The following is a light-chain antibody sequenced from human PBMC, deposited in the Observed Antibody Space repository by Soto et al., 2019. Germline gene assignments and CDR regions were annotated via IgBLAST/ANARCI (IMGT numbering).Light chain of an antibody. J-gene: IGLJ2*01. Sequence: QSVLTQSPSASASLGASVKLTCTLSSGHSSYAIAWHQQQPEKGPRYLMKVNSDGSHSKGDGIPDRFSGSSSGTERYLAISSLQSEDEGDYYCQTWGTGIVVFGGGTKLTVL. CDR2: VNSDGSH. V-gene: IGLV4-69*01. CDR1: SGHSSYA. CDR3: QTWGTGIVV.